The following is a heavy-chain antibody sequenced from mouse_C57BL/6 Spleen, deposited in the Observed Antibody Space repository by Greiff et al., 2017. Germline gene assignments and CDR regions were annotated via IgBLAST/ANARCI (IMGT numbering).Heavy chain of an antibody. CDR3: ARHGGQRNPYDYDERGYAMDD. Sequence: QVQLQQSGAELVKPGASVKLSCKASGYTFTEYTIHWVKQRSGQGLEWIGWFYPGSGSITYNEKFKDKATLTADKSSSTVYMELSRLTSEDSAVYFCARHGGQRNPYDYDERGYAMDDWGQGTSVTVSS. V-gene: IGHV1-62-2*01. CDR1: GYTFTEYT. J-gene: IGHJ4*01. D-gene: IGHD2-4*01. CDR2: FYPGSGSI.